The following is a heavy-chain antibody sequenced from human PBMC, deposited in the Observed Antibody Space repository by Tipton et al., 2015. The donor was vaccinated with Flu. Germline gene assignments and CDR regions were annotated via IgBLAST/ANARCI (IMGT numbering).Heavy chain of an antibody. J-gene: IGHJ5*02. CDR1: GGSISSSSFY. Sequence: TLSLTCTISGGSISSSSFYWGWIRQSPGKGLEWIGSMYYSGSTYYNPSLKSRVTISVDTSKNQFSLKLHSVTAADTAVYYCAREGGYSTGFSRIDTWGQGTLVIVSS. CDR2: MYYSGST. CDR3: AREGGYSTGFSRIDT. V-gene: IGHV4-39*07. D-gene: IGHD2-8*02.